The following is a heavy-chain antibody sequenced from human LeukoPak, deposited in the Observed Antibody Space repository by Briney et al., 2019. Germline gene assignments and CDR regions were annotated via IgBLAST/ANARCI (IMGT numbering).Heavy chain of an antibody. CDR3: ARMYYYGSGSYITPYNWFDP. V-gene: IGHV4-4*07. CDR1: GGSISSYY. D-gene: IGHD3-10*01. J-gene: IGHJ5*02. Sequence: SETLSLTCTVSGGSISSYYWSWLRQPAGKGLEWLGRIYTSGSTNYNPSLKSRVTMSVDTPKNQFSLKLSSVTAADTAVYYCARMYYYGSGSYITPYNWFDPWGQGTLVTVSS. CDR2: IYTSGST.